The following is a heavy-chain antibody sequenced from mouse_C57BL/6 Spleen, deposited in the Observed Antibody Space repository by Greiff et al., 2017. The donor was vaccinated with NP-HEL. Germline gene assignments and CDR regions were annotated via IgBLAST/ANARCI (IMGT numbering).Heavy chain of an antibody. CDR2: INPGSGGT. J-gene: IGHJ2*01. Sequence: QVQLQQSGAELVRPGTSVKVSCKASGYAFTNYLIEWVKQRPGQGLEWIGVINPGSGGTNYNEKFKGKATLTADKSSSTAYMQLSSLTSEDSAVYFCARGGFYYGSSRGDYFDYWGQGTTLTVSS. V-gene: IGHV1-54*01. CDR3: ARGGFYYGSSRGDYFDY. CDR1: GYAFTNYL. D-gene: IGHD1-1*01.